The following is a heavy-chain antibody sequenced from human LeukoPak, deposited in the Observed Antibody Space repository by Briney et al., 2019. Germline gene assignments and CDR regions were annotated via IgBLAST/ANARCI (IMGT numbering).Heavy chain of an antibody. CDR2: IYYSGST. CDR1: GGSISSYY. J-gene: IGHJ4*02. V-gene: IGHV4-59*01. Sequence: KPSETLSLTCTVAGGSISSYYWSWIRQPPGKGLEWIGYIYYSGSTNYNPSLKSRVTISVDTSKNQFSLKLSSVTAADTAVYYCARGNFWSGYYYFDYWGQGTLVTVSS. D-gene: IGHD3-3*01. CDR3: ARGNFWSGYYYFDY.